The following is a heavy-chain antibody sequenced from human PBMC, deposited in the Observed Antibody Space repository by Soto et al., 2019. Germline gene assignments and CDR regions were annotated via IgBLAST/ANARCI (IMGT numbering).Heavy chain of an antibody. CDR2: ISYSGSS. Sequence: KPXETLSLSFPVSGDSVTSVEYFWTWIRQPPGGVLEWIGYISYSGSSKYNPSLKSRVAISEDTSKNQFSLNLRSVTAADTAVYFGARGECYSYHAYHFDTWGQGALVTVSS. CDR1: GDSVTSVEYF. V-gene: IGHV4-61*08. J-gene: IGHJ4*02. CDR3: ARGECYSYHAYHFDT. D-gene: IGHD3-22*01.